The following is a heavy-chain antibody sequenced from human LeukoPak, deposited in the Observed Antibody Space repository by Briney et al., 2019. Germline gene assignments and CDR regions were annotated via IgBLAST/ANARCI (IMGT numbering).Heavy chain of an antibody. CDR3: AVDYYDSSGYST. D-gene: IGHD3-22*01. J-gene: IGHJ5*02. CDR1: GFTFDDYG. V-gene: IGHV3-20*04. CDR2: INWNGGST. Sequence: GGSLRLSCAASGFTFDDYGMSWVRQAPGKGLEWVSGINWNGGSTGYADSVKGRFTISRDNAKNSLYLQMNSLRAEDTAVYYCAVDYYDSSGYSTWGQGTLVTVSS.